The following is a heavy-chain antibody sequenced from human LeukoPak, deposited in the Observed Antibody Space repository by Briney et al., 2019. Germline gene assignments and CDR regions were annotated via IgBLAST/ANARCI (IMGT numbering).Heavy chain of an antibody. Sequence: GGSLRLSCAASGFTFSSYAMNWVRQAPGKGLQWVSVISGRGVSTYYADSVKGRFTISRDDSKNTLYLQMHSLRAEDTAVYYCAKDRRDAFLGDAFDIWDQGTMVTVSS. CDR3: AKDRRDAFLGDAFDI. J-gene: IGHJ3*02. CDR1: GFTFSSYA. V-gene: IGHV3-23*01. CDR2: ISGRGVST. D-gene: IGHD5-24*01.